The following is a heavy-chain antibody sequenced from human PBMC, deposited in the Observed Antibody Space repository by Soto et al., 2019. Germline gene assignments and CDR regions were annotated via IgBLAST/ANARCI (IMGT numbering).Heavy chain of an antibody. V-gene: IGHV1-69*01. CDR1: GGTFSSYA. CDR3: AGDRRRDDSSGYPTGNWFDP. J-gene: IGHJ5*02. Sequence: QVQLVQSGAEVKKPGSSVKVSCKASGGTFSSYAISWVRQAPGQGREWMGGIIPIFGTANCAQKFQGRDKITADESTSTAYMELSSLRSEDPAVYYCAGDRRRDDSSGYPTGNWFDPWGQGTLVTASS. D-gene: IGHD3-22*01. CDR2: IIPIFGTA.